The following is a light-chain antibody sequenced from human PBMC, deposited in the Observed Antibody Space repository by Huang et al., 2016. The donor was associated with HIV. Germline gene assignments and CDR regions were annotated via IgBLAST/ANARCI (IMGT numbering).Light chain of an antibody. CDR2: CAS. Sequence: EIVMKQSPVILSVSPGERATLSYRASQSVTGKLPWYHHKPGQPTRLLIFCASTRASVIPARFNASGSGTDFTLTINSLQSEDFAIYYWQQYNNWPRTFGPGTKVDVK. CDR1: QSVTGK. V-gene: IGKV3-15*01. J-gene: IGKJ3*01. CDR3: QQYNNWPRT.